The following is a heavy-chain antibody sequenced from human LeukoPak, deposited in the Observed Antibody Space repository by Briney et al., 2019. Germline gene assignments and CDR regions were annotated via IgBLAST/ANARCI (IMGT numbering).Heavy chain of an antibody. CDR3: ARGRWYCSGGSCFTDAVDI. Sequence: PGGSLRLSCAASGFTFSSYSMNWVRQAPGKGLEWVSSISSSSTYIYYADSVKGRFTISRDNAKNSLYLQMNSLRAEDTAVYYCARGRWYCSGGSCFTDAVDIWGQGTMVTVSS. J-gene: IGHJ3*02. CDR2: ISSSSTYI. D-gene: IGHD2-15*01. V-gene: IGHV3-21*01. CDR1: GFTFSSYS.